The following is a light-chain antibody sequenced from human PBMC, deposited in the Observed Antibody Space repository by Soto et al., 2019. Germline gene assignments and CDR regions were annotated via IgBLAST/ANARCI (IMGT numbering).Light chain of an antibody. J-gene: IGKJ1*01. CDR1: QSVSSSY. CDR2: AAS. V-gene: IGKV3-20*01. Sequence: EIVLTLSPGTLSLSPGERATLSCRASQSVSSSYLAWYQQKPGQAPRLLTYAASSRATGIPDTFSGSGSGTDFTLTISRLAPEDFAVYYCQPYGSSPSTFGQGTKVDIK. CDR3: QPYGSSPST.